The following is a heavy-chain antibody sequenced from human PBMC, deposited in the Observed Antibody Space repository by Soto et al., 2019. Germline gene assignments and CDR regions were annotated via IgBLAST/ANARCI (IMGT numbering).Heavy chain of an antibody. J-gene: IGHJ3*02. D-gene: IGHD5-18*01. CDR3: AREGTAMGLGDAFDI. V-gene: IGHV4-30-4*01. CDR2: IYYSGST. Sequence: QVQLQESGPGLVKPSQTLSLTCTVSGGSISSGDYYWSWIRQPPGKDLEWIGYIYYSGSTYYNPSRKNRVTIAADTSKNQFSLKLSSVTAADTAVYYCAREGTAMGLGDAFDIWGQWTMVTVSS. CDR1: GGSISSGDYY.